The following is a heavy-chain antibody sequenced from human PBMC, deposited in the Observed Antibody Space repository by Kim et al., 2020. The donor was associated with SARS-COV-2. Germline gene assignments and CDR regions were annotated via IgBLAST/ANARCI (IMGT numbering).Heavy chain of an antibody. V-gene: IGHV1-46*01. Sequence: ASVKVSCKASGYTFTSYYMHWVRQAPGQGLEWMGIINPSGGSTSYAQKFQGRVTMTRDTSTSTVYMELSSLRSEDTAVYYCARDWEAAVAGTILHHDAFDIWGQGTMVTVSS. CDR2: INPSGGST. J-gene: IGHJ3*02. D-gene: IGHD6-19*01. CDR3: ARDWEAAVAGTILHHDAFDI. CDR1: GYTFTSYY.